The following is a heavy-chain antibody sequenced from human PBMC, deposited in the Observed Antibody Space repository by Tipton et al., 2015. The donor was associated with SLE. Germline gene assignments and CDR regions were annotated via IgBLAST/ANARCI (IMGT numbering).Heavy chain of an antibody. J-gene: IGHJ4*02. Sequence: GLVKPSETLSLTCGVSGYFIGSGYYWGCVRPPPGKGLEWIGSIHQSGGTLYNPSLQSRVTMSLDTSKNQFSLRLSSATVADTAFYCCARCGGGGSCYYLDYWGQGTLVTVSS. CDR2: IHQSGGT. CDR1: GYFIGSGYY. V-gene: IGHV4-38-2*01. CDR3: ARCGGGGSCYYLDY. D-gene: IGHD2-15*01.